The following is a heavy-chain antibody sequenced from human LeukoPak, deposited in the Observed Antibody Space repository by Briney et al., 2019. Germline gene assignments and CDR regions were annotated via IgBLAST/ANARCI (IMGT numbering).Heavy chain of an antibody. D-gene: IGHD6-19*01. CDR1: GGSFSGYY. V-gene: IGHV4-34*01. Sequence: SETLSLTCAVYGGSFSGYYWSWIRQPPGKGLEWIGEINHSGSTNYNPSLKSRVTISVDTSKNQFSLKLSSVTAADTAVYYCARRRAVAARGWFDPWGQGTLVTVSS. J-gene: IGHJ5*02. CDR3: ARRRAVAARGWFDP. CDR2: INHSGST.